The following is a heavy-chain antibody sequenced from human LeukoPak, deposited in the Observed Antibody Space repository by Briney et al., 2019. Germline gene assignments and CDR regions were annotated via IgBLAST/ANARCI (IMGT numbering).Heavy chain of an antibody. Sequence: GGSLRLSCAASGFTFSSSWTQWVRQAPGQGLVWVSGINSDESVTTYTNSVKGRFTISRDNAKNTLYLQMNSLRAEDTAMYYCVRSRFTTSSFDYWGQGTLVTVSS. J-gene: IGHJ4*02. D-gene: IGHD2-2*01. CDR2: INSDESVT. V-gene: IGHV3-74*03. CDR3: VRSRFTTSSFDY. CDR1: GFTFSSSW.